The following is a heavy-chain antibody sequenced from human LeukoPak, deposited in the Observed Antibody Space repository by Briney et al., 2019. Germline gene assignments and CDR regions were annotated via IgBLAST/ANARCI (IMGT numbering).Heavy chain of an antibody. V-gene: IGHV4-4*07. CDR3: ARGPPPDFDC. CDR2: IYTSGST. CDR1: GGSINGYY. Sequence: SETLSLTCTVSGGSINGYYWSWIRQPAGKGLEWIGRIYTSGSTDFNPSLKSRVTMSVDTSKNQFSLKLSSVTAADTAVYYCARGPPPDFDCWGQGTLVTVSS. J-gene: IGHJ4*02.